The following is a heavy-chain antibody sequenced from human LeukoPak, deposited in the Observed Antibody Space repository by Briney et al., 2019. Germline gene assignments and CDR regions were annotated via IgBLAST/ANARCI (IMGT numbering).Heavy chain of an antibody. CDR1: GYTFTSYG. Sequence: GASVRVSSKASGYTFTSYGISWVRRAPGQGLEWMGWVSTYNGNTKYAQNLQGRVTTTTDTSTSTAYMELRSLRSDDTAMYYCARQSTGSYYSPIDYWGQGTLVTVSS. V-gene: IGHV1-18*01. CDR2: VSTYNGNT. D-gene: IGHD1-26*01. J-gene: IGHJ4*02. CDR3: ARQSTGSYYSPIDY.